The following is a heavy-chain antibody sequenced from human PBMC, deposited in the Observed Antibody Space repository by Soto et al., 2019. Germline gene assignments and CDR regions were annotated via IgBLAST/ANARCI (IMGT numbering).Heavy chain of an antibody. CDR1: GFPFSSYA. Sequence: EVQLLESGGGLVQPGGSLRVSCAASGFPFSSYAMSWVRQAPGKGLEWVSDISGSGGSTYYGDSVKGRFTISRDNSKNTLYLQMNSLRAEDTDVYYCARRPYDSDWYFDPLGRGTLVAVSS. CDR3: ARRPYDSDWYFDP. J-gene: IGHJ2*01. D-gene: IGHD3-22*01. CDR2: ISGSGGST. V-gene: IGHV3-23*01.